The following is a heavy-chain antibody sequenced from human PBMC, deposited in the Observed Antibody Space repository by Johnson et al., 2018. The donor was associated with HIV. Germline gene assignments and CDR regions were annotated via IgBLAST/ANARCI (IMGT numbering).Heavy chain of an antibody. CDR3: TTGVTVVIISSDAFDS. J-gene: IGHJ3*02. D-gene: IGHD3-3*01. CDR1: GFSFSNAW. CDR2: IKSKTDGGTT. V-gene: IGHV3-15*01. Sequence: VQLVESGGGLVQPGGSLRLSCAASGFSFSNAWMSWVRQAPGKGLEWVGRIKSKTDGGTTDYAAPVKGRFTISRDDSKNTLYLQMNSLKTDDTAVYYCTTGVTVVIISSDAFDSWGQGTMVTVSS.